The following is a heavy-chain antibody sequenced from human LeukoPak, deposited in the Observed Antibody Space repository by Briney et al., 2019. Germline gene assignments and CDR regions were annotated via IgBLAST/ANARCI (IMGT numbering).Heavy chain of an antibody. D-gene: IGHD2-15*01. V-gene: IGHV4-30-2*01. CDR3: ARKYCSGGDCYSNY. CDR1: GGSISSGGYS. J-gene: IGHJ4*02. Sequence: SQTLSLTCAVSGGSISSGGYSWSWIRQPPGKGLEWIGYIYHSGNTYYNPSLKSRVTISVDRSKNQFSLKLRSVTAADTAMYYCARKYCSGGDCYSNYWGQGTLVTVSS. CDR2: IYHSGNT.